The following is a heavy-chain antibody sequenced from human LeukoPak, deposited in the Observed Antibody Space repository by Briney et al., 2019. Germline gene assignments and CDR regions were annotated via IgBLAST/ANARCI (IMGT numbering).Heavy chain of an antibody. CDR2: IWYDGSNK. Sequence: GGSLRLSCAASGFTFSSYGMHWVRQAPGKGLEWVAVIWYDGSNKYYADSVKGRFTISRDNSKNTLYLQMNSLRAGDTAVYYCARDPTRQGVIRYYFDYWGQGTLVTVSS. CDR3: ARDPTRQGVIRYYFDY. D-gene: IGHD3-10*01. J-gene: IGHJ4*02. CDR1: GFTFSSYG. V-gene: IGHV3-33*01.